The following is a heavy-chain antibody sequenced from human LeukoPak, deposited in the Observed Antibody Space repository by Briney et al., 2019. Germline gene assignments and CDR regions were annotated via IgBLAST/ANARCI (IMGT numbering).Heavy chain of an antibody. CDR1: GYSFTSYW. J-gene: IGHJ4*02. Sequence: GESLKISCKGSGYSFTSYWIGWVRQMPGKGLEWMGIIYPGDSDTRYSPSFQGQVTISADKSVSTAYLQWSSLKASDTAMYYCARHRYYYDSSGYYQLDYWGQGTLVTVSS. CDR3: ARHRYYYDSSGYYQLDY. D-gene: IGHD3-22*01. V-gene: IGHV5-51*01. CDR2: IYPGDSDT.